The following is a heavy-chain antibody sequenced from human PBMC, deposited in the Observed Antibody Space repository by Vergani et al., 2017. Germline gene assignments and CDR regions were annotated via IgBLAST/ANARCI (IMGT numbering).Heavy chain of an antibody. CDR3: ARAQTYCSGGSCYSGSAFDF. CDR2: INHSGST. CDR1: GGSFSGYY. J-gene: IGHJ3*01. D-gene: IGHD2-15*01. Sequence: QVQLQQWGAGLLKPSETLSLTCAVYGGSFSGYYWSWIRQPPGKGLEWSGEINHSGSTNYNPSLKSRVTISVDTSKNQFSLKLSSVTAADTAVYYGARAQTYCSGGSCYSGSAFDFWGQGTMVTVSS. V-gene: IGHV4-34*01.